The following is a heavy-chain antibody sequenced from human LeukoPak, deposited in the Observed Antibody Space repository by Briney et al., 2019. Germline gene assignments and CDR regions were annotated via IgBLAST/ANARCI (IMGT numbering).Heavy chain of an antibody. V-gene: IGHV1-8*01. CDR3: ARDCSSTSCYDYYGMDV. J-gene: IGHJ6*02. CDR2: MNPNSGNT. Sequence: ASVKVSCKASGYTFTSYDINWVRQATGQGLEWMGWMNPNSGNTGYAQKFQGRVTMTRNTSISTAYMELSGLRSEDTAVYYCARDCSSTSCYDYYGMDVWGQGTTVTVSS. D-gene: IGHD2-2*01. CDR1: GYTFTSYD.